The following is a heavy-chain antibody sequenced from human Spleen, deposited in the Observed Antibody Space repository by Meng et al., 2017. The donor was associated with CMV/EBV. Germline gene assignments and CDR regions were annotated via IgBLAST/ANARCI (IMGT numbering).Heavy chain of an antibody. D-gene: IGHD3-9*01. V-gene: IGHV3-7*01. CDR2: IKQDGSAQ. J-gene: IGHJ6*02. Sequence: GESLKISCAASEFTFSDYWMSWLRQTQGKGLEWVAMIKQDGSAQYYADSVKGRFTISRDNAKNSLCLHLNSLRVEDTAVYYCARDCGYDISGPRMDVWGQGTTVTVSS. CDR3: ARDCGYDISGPRMDV. CDR1: EFTFSDYW.